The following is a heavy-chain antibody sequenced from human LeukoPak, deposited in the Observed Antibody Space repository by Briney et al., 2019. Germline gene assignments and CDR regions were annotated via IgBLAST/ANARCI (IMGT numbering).Heavy chain of an antibody. CDR3: ARVFDCSSTSCRIINYCYYYYMDV. D-gene: IGHD2-2*01. J-gene: IGHJ6*03. V-gene: IGHV4-39*07. CDR1: GGSISSSSYY. CDR2: IYYSGST. Sequence: PSETLSLTCTVSGGSISSSSYYWGWIRQPPGKGLEWIGSIYYSGSTYYNPSLKSRVTISVDTSKNQFSLKLSSVTAADTAVYYCARVFDCSSTSCRIINYCYYYYMDVWGKGTTVTVSS.